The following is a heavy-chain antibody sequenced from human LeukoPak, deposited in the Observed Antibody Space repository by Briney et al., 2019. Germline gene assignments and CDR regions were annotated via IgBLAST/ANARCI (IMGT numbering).Heavy chain of an antibody. V-gene: IGHV4-39*01. CDR2: IYHSGST. CDR3: ARDGYD. J-gene: IGHJ4*02. D-gene: IGHD3-22*01. CDR1: SGSISRSDYY. Sequence: PSETLSLTCSVSSGSISRSDYYWGWLRQTPGKGLEWIGNIYHSGSTYYSPSLKNRVTISVDTSKNQFSLKLTSMTAADTAVYYCARDGYDWGQGTLVAVSS.